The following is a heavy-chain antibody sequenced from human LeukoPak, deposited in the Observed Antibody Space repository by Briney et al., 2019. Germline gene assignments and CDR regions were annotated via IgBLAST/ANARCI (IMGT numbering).Heavy chain of an antibody. CDR1: GGSISSGTYY. Sequence: SETLSLTCTVSGGSISSGTYYWSWIRQPAGKGLEWIGRIYTSGSTNYNPSLKSRVTISLDTSKNQFSLKLSSVTAADTAVYHCAATFAGSCSSNCYWYFDLWGRGTLVTVSS. J-gene: IGHJ2*01. D-gene: IGHD2-15*01. CDR3: AATFAGSCSSNCYWYFDL. CDR2: IYTSGST. V-gene: IGHV4-61*02.